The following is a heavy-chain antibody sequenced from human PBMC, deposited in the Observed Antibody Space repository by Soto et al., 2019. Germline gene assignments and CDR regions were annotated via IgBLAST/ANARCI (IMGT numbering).Heavy chain of an antibody. D-gene: IGHD2-8*01. CDR3: ARDRCTTDKCYTNHFDV. V-gene: IGHV1-18*04. CDR2: ISVYTGNT. J-gene: IGHJ6*02. CDR1: GYTFTSYG. Sequence: QVQLVQSGGEVTKPGASVKVSCKSSGYTFTSYGVSWVRQAPGQGLEWLGWISVYTGNTKQAQKFQDRVTLTPEASTSTAYLDLRNLRSDDTAVYYCARDRCTTDKCYTNHFDVWGQGTTVTVSS.